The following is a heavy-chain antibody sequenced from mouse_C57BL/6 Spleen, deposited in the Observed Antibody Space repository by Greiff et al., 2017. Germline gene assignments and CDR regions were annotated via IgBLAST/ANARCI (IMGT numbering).Heavy chain of an antibody. CDR2: IDPSDSYT. Sequence: QVQLQQPGAELVMPGASVKLSCKASGYTFTSYWMHWVKQRPGQGLEWIGEIDPSDSYTNYNQKFNGKSTLTVDKSSSTAYMQLSSLTSEDSAVYYCARYRSHWYFDVWGTGTTVTVSS. CDR3: ARYRSHWYFDV. D-gene: IGHD1-1*01. J-gene: IGHJ1*03. CDR1: GYTFTSYW. V-gene: IGHV1-69*01.